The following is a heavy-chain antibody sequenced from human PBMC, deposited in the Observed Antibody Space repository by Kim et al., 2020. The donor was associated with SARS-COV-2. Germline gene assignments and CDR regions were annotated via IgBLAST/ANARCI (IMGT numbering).Heavy chain of an antibody. CDR1: GFNFKNYG. CDR3: ARGGGCVGGVCSMGGDY. CDR2: ISGSTTST. D-gene: IGHD2-21*02. V-gene: IGHV3-23*01. Sequence: GGSLRLSCEASGFNFKNYGMSWVRQAPGKGLEWVSVISGSTTSTNYADSVKGRFTISRDNSKNTLYLQMNNLKAEDTAAYYCARGGGCVGGVCSMGGDYWGQGILVTVSS. J-gene: IGHJ4*01.